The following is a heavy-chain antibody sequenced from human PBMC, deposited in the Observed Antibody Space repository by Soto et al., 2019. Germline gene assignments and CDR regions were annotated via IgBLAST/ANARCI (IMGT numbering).Heavy chain of an antibody. Sequence: EVQLVESGGGLVKPGGSLRLSCAASGFTFSSYSMNSVRQAPGKGLEWVSSISSSSSYIYYADSVEGRFTISRDNDKNYPYLQMHSLRGEDTVVYYCARERGIAVAGFGYYDGMDVVGQGTTVTVSS. D-gene: IGHD6-19*01. CDR1: GFTFSSYS. J-gene: IGHJ6*02. V-gene: IGHV3-21*01. CDR2: ISSSSSYI. CDR3: ARERGIAVAGFGYYDGMDV.